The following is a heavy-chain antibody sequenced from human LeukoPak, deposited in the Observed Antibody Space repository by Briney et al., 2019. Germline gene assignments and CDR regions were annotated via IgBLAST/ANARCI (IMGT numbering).Heavy chain of an antibody. D-gene: IGHD3-10*01. CDR3: AKYFYASVSFDA. V-gene: IGHV3-23*01. CDR1: GFTFSTSA. CDR2: ISEGGGTS. Sequence: PGGSLRLSCAASGFTFSTSAMTWVRQAPGKGLEWVSTISEGGGTSYYYADSVKGRFTISRDHSKNTLYLQMNSLRAEDTAIYYCAKYFYASVSFDAWGQGTLVTVSS. J-gene: IGHJ5*02.